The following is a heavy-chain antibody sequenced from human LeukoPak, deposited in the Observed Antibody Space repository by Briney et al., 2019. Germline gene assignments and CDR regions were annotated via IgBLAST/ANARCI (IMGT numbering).Heavy chain of an antibody. V-gene: IGHV4-39*07. CDR1: GGSISSSSYY. CDR3: ARVPSGTSWGPDHNWFDP. Sequence: SETLSLTCTVSGGSISSSSYYWGWIRQPPGKGLEWIGSIYYSGSTYYNPSLKSRVTISVDTSKNQFSLKLSSVTAADTAVYYCARVPSGTSWGPDHNWFDPWGQGTLVTVSS. J-gene: IGHJ5*02. CDR2: IYYSGST. D-gene: IGHD1-14*01.